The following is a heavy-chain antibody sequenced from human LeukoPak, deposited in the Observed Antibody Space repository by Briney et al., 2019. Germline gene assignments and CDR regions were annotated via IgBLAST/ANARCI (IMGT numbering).Heavy chain of an antibody. V-gene: IGHV4-59*01. CDR3: ARESGPRDY. J-gene: IGHJ4*02. CDR2: IYYSGST. CDR1: GGSISSYY. Sequence: SETLSLTCTVSGGSISSYYWSWIRQPPGKGLEWIGYIYYSGSTNYNPSLKSRVTISVDTSKNQFSLKLSSVTAADTAVYYCARESGPRDYWGQGTLVTVSS.